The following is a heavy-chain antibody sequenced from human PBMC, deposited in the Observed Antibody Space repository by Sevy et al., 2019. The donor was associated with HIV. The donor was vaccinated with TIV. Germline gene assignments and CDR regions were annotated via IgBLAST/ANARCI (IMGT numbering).Heavy chain of an antibody. CDR2: IWLTGAT. V-gene: IGHV3-53*01. J-gene: IGHJ4*02. D-gene: IGHD3-3*01. CDR1: GVTVSSNY. Sequence: GGSLRLSCTVSGVTVSSNYISWVRQAPGKGLEWVSVIWLTGATYYADSVKGRFTISRDNSKNTVYLDMSSLRADDTAVYFCARGKHVSDYYGSFDYWGQGTLVTVSS. CDR3: ARGKHVSDYYGSFDY.